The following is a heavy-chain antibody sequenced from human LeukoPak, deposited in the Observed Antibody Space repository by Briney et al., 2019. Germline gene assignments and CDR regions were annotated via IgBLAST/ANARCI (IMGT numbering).Heavy chain of an antibody. V-gene: IGHV1-2*02. CDR1: GYTFTGYY. J-gene: IGHJ3*02. CDR2: INPNSGGT. D-gene: IGHD1-26*01. Sequence: GASVKVSCKAPGYTFTGYYMHWVRQAPGQGLEWMGWINPNSGGTNYAQKFQGRVTMTRDTSISTAYMELSRLRSDDTAVYYCARGEWELLRAFDIWGQGTMVTVSS. CDR3: ARGEWELLRAFDI.